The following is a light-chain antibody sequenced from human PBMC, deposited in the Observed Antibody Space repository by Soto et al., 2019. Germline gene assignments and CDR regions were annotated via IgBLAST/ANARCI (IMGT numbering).Light chain of an antibody. CDR2: DVS. CDR3: SSCTSSFVV. J-gene: IGLJ2*01. CDR1: SSDVGGYNY. V-gene: IGLV2-14*01. Sequence: QSALTQPASVSGSPGQSITISCTGTSSDVGGYNYVSWYQQHPGKAPKLMIYDVSNRPSGVSNRFSGSKSGNTASLTISGLQAEDESDYYCSSCTSSFVVFGGGTQLTVL.